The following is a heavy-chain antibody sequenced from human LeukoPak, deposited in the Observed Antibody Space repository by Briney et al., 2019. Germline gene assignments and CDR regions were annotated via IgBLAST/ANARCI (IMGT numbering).Heavy chain of an antibody. Sequence: GASVKVSCKASGYTFTSYGISWVRQAPGQGLEWMGWISAYNGNTNYAQKLQGRVTMTTDTSTSTAYMVLRSLRSDDTAVYYCARQPILYYYGMDVWGQGTTVTVSS. J-gene: IGHJ6*02. CDR1: GYTFTSYG. CDR3: ARQPILYYYGMDV. D-gene: IGHD1-14*01. V-gene: IGHV1-18*01. CDR2: ISAYNGNT.